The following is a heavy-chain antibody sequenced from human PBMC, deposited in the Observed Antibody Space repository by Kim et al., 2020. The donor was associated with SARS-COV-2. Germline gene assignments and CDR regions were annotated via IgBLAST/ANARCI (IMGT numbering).Heavy chain of an antibody. V-gene: IGHV3-33*01. D-gene: IGHD2-8*01. J-gene: IGHJ6*02. Sequence: YADSVKGQFTISRDNYKHTLYLQMSSLRAEDTAVYYCARVLVFYYYGMDVWGQGTTVTVSS. CDR3: ARVLVFYYYGMDV.